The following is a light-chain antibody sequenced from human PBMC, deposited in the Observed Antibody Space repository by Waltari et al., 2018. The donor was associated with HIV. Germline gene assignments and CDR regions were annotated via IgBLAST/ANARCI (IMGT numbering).Light chain of an antibody. Sequence: IVLTQSPGTLSLSPGESAPLSCRASQSVSSNYVAWYQQKPGQAPRLLIYGTSSRATGIPDRFSGSGSGTDFTLTITRLEPEDFALYYCQQYGTSPTFGQGTKVEIK. CDR2: GTS. CDR3: QQYGTSPT. J-gene: IGKJ1*01. V-gene: IGKV3-20*01. CDR1: QSVSSNY.